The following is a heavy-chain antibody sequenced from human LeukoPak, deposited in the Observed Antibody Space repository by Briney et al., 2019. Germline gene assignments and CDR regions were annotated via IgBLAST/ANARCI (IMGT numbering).Heavy chain of an antibody. D-gene: IGHD4-23*01. J-gene: IGHJ5*02. CDR3: ATGGNSGWFDP. CDR2: TYYSGST. V-gene: IGHV4-59*08. Sequence: SETLSLTCTVSGGSISSYYWSWIRQPPGKGLEWIGYTYYSGSTNYNPSLKSRVTISVDTSKNQFSLKLSSVTAADTAVYYCATGGNSGWFDPWGQGTLVTVSS. CDR1: GGSISSYY.